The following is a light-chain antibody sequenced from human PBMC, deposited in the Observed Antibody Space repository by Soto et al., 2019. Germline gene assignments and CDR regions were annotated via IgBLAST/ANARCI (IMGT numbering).Light chain of an antibody. J-gene: IGKJ1*01. Sequence: AIQMTQSPSSLSASVGDRVTISCRASQGIGNALGWYQQKPGKAPNLLIYDASTLESGVPSRFSGSGSGTEFTLTISSLQAEDFATYYCQQYNNYSWTFGQGTKVDI. V-gene: IGKV1D-13*01. CDR2: DAS. CDR3: QQYNNYSWT. CDR1: QGIGNA.